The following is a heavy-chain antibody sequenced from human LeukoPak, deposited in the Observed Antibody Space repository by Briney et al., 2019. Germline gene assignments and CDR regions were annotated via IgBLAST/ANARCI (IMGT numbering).Heavy chain of an antibody. CDR2: IDTAGNT. CDR3: ARTSKVTSVMDI. CDR1: GFTFSSYD. Sequence: GGPLRLSCAASGFTFSSYDMHWVRQATGKGLEWVSAIDTAGNTFYPGSVKGRFTISRENAKDSLYLQMNNVRAGDTALYFCARTSKVTSVMDIWGQGTMVTVSS. V-gene: IGHV3-13*04. D-gene: IGHD3-16*01. J-gene: IGHJ3*02.